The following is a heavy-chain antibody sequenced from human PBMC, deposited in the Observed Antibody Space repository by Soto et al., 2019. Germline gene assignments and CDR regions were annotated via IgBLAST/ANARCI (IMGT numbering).Heavy chain of an antibody. Sequence: QLQLQESGPGLVKPSETLSLTCTVSGGSISNSNYYWGWIRQPPGKGLEWIGSIYYSGSTYYNPFLKSRVAISVDTTKNQFCVRLSSGTAANTAVYDCASHGTGGYYYYYYMDVLVKGTTVTVSS. CDR3: ASHGTGGYYYYYYMDV. J-gene: IGHJ6*03. D-gene: IGHD1-1*01. CDR1: GGSISNSNYY. V-gene: IGHV4-39*01. CDR2: IYYSGST.